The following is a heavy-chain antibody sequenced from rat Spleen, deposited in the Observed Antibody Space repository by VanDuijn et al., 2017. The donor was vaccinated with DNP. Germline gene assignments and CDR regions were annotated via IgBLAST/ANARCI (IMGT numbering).Heavy chain of an antibody. Sequence: EVQLVESGGGLVQPGRSLKLSCAASGFTFSDYYMAWVRQAPTKGLELVAYIVSSGGSTYYRDSVKGRFTVSRNDAKSTLYLQMNSLRSEDTATYYCARDNYGGYYWGHGVMVTVSS. CDR3: ARDNYGGYY. V-gene: IGHV5-27*01. J-gene: IGHJ2*01. CDR2: IVSSGGST. CDR1: GFTFSDYY. D-gene: IGHD1-11*01.